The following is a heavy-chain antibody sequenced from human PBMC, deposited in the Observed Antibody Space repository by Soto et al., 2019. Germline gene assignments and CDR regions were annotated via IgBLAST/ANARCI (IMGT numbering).Heavy chain of an antibody. D-gene: IGHD3-3*01. CDR2: INPNSGGT. CDR3: ARPYYDFWSGYSNWFDP. CDR1: GYTLTGYY. J-gene: IGHJ5*02. V-gene: IGHV1-2*02. Sequence: QVQLVQSGAEVKKPGASVKVSCKASGYTLTGYYMHWMRQAPGQGLEWMGWINPNSGGTNYAQKFQGRVTMTRDTSISTAYMELSRLRSDDTAVYYCARPYYDFWSGYSNWFDPWGQGTLVTVSS.